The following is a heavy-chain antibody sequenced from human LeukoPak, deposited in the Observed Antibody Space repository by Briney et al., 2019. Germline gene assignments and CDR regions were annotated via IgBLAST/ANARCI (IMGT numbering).Heavy chain of an antibody. CDR2: IYYSGST. J-gene: IGHJ5*02. D-gene: IGHD6-13*01. CDR1: GGSISSYY. V-gene: IGHV4-59*01. Sequence: SETLSLTCTVSGGSISSYYWSWIRQPPGKGLEWIGYIYYSGSTNYNPSLKSRVTISVDTSKNQFSLKLSSVTAADTAVYYCARDVGIAAANWFDPWGQGTLVTVSS. CDR3: ARDVGIAAANWFDP.